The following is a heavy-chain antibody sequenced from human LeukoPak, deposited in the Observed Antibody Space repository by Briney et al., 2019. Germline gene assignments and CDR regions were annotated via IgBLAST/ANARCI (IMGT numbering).Heavy chain of an antibody. D-gene: IGHD2-2*01. V-gene: IGHV3-53*01. J-gene: IGHJ4*02. CDR2: IYAGGAA. Sequence: PGRSLRLSCAASGFTVSTNYLSWVRQAPGKGLEWVSVIYAGGAAYYADYVKGRFTISRDTSNNTLILQMHSLRVEDTAVYYCAREEDGSSTSMPPGYFDYWGQGTLVTVSS. CDR1: GFTVSTNY. CDR3: AREEDGSSTSMPPGYFDY.